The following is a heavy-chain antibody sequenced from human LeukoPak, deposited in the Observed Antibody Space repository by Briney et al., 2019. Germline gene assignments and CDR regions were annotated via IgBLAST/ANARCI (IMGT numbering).Heavy chain of an antibody. D-gene: IGHD3-10*01. CDR2: IYHSGST. J-gene: IGHJ5*02. CDR3: ASRVYYYGSGSYYSWFDP. CDR1: GYSISSGYY. Sequence: SETLSLTCAVSGYSISSGYYWGWIRQPPGKGLEWIGSIYHSGSTYYNPSLKSRVTISVDTSKNQFSLKLSSVTAADTAAYYCASRVYYYGSGSYYSWFDPWGQGTLVTVSS. V-gene: IGHV4-38-2*01.